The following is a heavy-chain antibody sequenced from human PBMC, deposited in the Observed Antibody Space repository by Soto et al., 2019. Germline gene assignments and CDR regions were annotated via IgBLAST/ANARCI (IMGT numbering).Heavy chain of an antibody. CDR2: IYYSGRN. V-gene: IGHV4-39*01. CDR3: ARFVVGYCSSPSCHTDY. CDR1: GASISGTNYY. Sequence: PSETLSLTCTFSGASISGTNYYWGWIRQPPGKGLEWIGSIYYSGRNYYNPSLKSRVTISADTSVDTSKNQFSLKLSSVTAADTAVYYCARFVVGYCSSPSCHTDYWGQGTLVTVSS. D-gene: IGHD2-2*02. J-gene: IGHJ4*02.